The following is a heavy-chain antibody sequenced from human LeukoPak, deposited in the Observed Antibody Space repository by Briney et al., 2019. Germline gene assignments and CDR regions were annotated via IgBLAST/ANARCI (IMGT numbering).Heavy chain of an antibody. Sequence: GGSLRLSCAASGFTFSSYWMSWVRQAPGKGLEWVANIKQDGSEKYYVDSVKGRFTISRDNAKNPLYLQMNSLRAEDTAVYYCARVVAVAGLYYFDYWGQGTLVTVSS. CDR2: IKQDGSEK. V-gene: IGHV3-7*01. CDR1: GFTFSSYW. J-gene: IGHJ4*02. CDR3: ARVVAVAGLYYFDY. D-gene: IGHD6-19*01.